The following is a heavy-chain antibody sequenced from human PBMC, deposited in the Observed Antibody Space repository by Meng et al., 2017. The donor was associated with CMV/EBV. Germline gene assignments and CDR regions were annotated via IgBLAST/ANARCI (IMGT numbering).Heavy chain of an antibody. CDR2: IDPILGNA. D-gene: IGHD6-13*01. CDR1: G. Sequence: GMGRGQQAPGQGLERMEGIDPILGNANYEQKYQGNVTITTDESPSTAYMELSSLRSEDTAVYYCARAITKLPKRKIAAAPYYFDYWGQGTLVTVSS. CDR3: ARAITKLPKRKIAAAPYYFDY. J-gene: IGHJ4*02. V-gene: IGHV1-69*05.